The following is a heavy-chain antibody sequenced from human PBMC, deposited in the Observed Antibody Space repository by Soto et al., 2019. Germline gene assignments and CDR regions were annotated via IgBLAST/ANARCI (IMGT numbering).Heavy chain of an antibody. V-gene: IGHV4-59*01. CDR1: GGSISGYY. CDR2: ISYSGST. CDR3: ARVGCSGGSCSWFDP. Sequence: QVQLQESGPGLVKPSETLSLTCTVSGGSISGYYWSWIRQPPGKGLEWIGYISYSGSTNYNSSLKSRVSISVDTSKNQFSVKLSSVTAADTAVYYCARVGCSGGSCSWFDPWGQGTLVTVSS. D-gene: IGHD2-15*01. J-gene: IGHJ5*02.